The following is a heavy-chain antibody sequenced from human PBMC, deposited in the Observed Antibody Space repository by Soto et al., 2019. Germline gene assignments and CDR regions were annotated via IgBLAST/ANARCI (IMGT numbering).Heavy chain of an antibody. J-gene: IGHJ6*02. CDR2: IYPDDSHT. D-gene: IGHD2-2*01. Sequence: PGESLKISCKGSGYSFTSYWIGWVRQMPGKGLEWMGIIYPDDSHTKYSPSFQGQVTISADKSISTAYVQWSGLKASDTAMYYCAAPIVLVPPAIGDHYFYGMDVWGQGTMVTVSS. V-gene: IGHV5-51*01. CDR3: AAPIVLVPPAIGDHYFYGMDV. CDR1: GYSFTSYW.